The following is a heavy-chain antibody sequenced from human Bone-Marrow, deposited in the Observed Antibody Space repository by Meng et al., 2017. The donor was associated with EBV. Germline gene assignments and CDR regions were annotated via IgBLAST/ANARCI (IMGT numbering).Heavy chain of an antibody. J-gene: IGHJ4*02. CDR1: GYTFTGYY. CDR2: MNPNSGGT. Sequence: QVQLGQSGAEVKKPGASVKVSCKASGYTFTGYYIHWVRQAPGQGLEWMGRMNPNSGGTNYEQKFQGRVTMTRDTSISTAYMELNRLRSDDTAVYYCASESGRGFTPDYWGQGTLVTVSS. CDR3: ASESGRGFTPDY. D-gene: IGHD3-10*01. V-gene: IGHV1-2*06.